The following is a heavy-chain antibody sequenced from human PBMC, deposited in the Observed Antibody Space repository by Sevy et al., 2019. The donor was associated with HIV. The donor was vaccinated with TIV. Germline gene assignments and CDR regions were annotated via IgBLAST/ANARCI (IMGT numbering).Heavy chain of an antibody. D-gene: IGHD7-27*01. V-gene: IGHV1-2*02. CDR1: GYTFIGYY. CDR3: ARGSSNWGYNWFDP. Sequence: ASVKVSCKASGYTFIGYYIQWVRQAPGQGLEWMGWINPNTGDTNYAQKFQGRVTMTRDTSISTAYMELNSLTSDDTAVYYCARGSSNWGYNWFDPWGQGTLVTVSS. J-gene: IGHJ5*02. CDR2: INPNTGDT.